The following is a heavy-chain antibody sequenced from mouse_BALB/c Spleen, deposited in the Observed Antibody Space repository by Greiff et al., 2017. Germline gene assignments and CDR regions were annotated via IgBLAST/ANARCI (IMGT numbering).Heavy chain of an antibody. CDR1: GFTFSSFG. CDR3: ARVDDFAD. CDR2: ISSGSSSN. V-gene: IGHV5-17*02. Sequence: EVQLVESGGGLVQPGGSRKLSCAASGFTFSSFGMHWVRQAPEKGLEWVAYISSGSSSNYYADTMKGRCTLTRDNPTNTLFLQMTSLRSEDTAMYYCARVDDFADWGQGTLVTVSA. J-gene: IGHJ3*01. D-gene: IGHD2-4*01.